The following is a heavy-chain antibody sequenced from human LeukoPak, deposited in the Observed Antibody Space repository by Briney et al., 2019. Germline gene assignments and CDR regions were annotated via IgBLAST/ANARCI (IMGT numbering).Heavy chain of an antibody. CDR3: ARGDSSGYSDVVFDI. D-gene: IGHD3-22*01. CDR2: ISLIFGTT. V-gene: IGHV1-69*05. J-gene: IGHJ3*02. CDR1: GGTFSSYD. Sequence: SVKVSCKASGGTFSSYDISWVRQAPGQGLEWMGRISLIFGTTNYAQKFQGRVTITTDESTSTAYMELSSLRSEDTAMYYCARGDSSGYSDVVFDIWGQGTMVTVSS.